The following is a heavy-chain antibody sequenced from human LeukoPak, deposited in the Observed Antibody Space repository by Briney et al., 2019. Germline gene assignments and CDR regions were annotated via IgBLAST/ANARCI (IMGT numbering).Heavy chain of an antibody. D-gene: IGHD2-2*01. CDR2: IIPIFGTA. J-gene: IGHJ6*03. CDR3: ASIFSSTSDSYYYYYYMDV. CDR1: GGTFSSYA. Sequence: GSSVKVSCKASGGTFSSYAISWVRQAPGQGLEWMGGIIPIFGTANYAQKFQGRVTITADESTSTAYMELSSLRSEDTAVYYCASIFSSTSDSYYYYYYMDVWGKGTTVTVSS. V-gene: IGHV1-69*01.